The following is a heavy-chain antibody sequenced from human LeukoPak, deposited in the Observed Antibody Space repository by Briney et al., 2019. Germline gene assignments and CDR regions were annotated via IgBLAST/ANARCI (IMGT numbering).Heavy chain of an antibody. D-gene: IGHD6-13*01. CDR3: AKDRRIAAAGPSDY. Sequence: HPGGSLRLSCAASGFTFSSYGMHWVRQAPGKGLEWVAFIRYDGSNKYYADSVKGRFTISRDNSKNTLYLQMNSLRAEDTAVYYCAKDRRIAAAGPSDYWGQGTLVTVSS. CDR2: IRYDGSNK. V-gene: IGHV3-30*02. J-gene: IGHJ4*02. CDR1: GFTFSSYG.